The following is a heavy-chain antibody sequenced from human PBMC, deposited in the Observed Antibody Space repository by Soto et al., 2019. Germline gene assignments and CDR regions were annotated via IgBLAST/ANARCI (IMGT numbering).Heavy chain of an antibody. V-gene: IGHV3-30*18. J-gene: IGHJ3*02. CDR2: ISYDGSNK. Sequence: GGSLRLSCAASGFTFSSYGMHWVRQAPGKGLEWVAVISYDGSNKYYADSVKGRFTISRDNSKNTLYLQMNSLRAEDTAVYYCAKPEYAFRGYLAFDIWGQGTMVTVSS. CDR1: GFTFSSYG. CDR3: AKPEYAFRGYLAFDI. D-gene: IGHD5-12*01.